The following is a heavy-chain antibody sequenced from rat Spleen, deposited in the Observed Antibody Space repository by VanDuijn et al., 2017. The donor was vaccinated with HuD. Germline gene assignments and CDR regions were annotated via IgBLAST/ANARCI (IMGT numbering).Heavy chain of an antibody. V-gene: IGHV3-3*01. Sequence: EVQLQESGPGLVKPSQSLSLTCSVTGYSITSNYWGWIRKFPGNKLEWMGYINSAGTTVYNPSLKSRISITRDTSKNQFFLQVNSVTTDDTATYYCARSDGVHYFLPFADWGQGSLVTVSS. J-gene: IGHJ3*01. D-gene: IGHD1-12*02. CDR1: GYSITSNY. CDR3: ARSDGVHYFLPFAD. CDR2: INSAGTT.